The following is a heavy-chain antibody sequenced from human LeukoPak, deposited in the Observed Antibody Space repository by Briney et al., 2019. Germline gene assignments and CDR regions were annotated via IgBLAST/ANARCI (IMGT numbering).Heavy chain of an antibody. Sequence: PGGSLRLSCAASGFTFDDYAMHWVRRAPGKGLEWVSGISWNSGSIGYADSVKGRFTISRDNAKNSLYLQMNSLRAEDTALYYCAKDPFGVWGQGTLVTVSS. V-gene: IGHV3-9*01. CDR1: GFTFDDYA. J-gene: IGHJ4*02. CDR2: ISWNSGSI. D-gene: IGHD3-3*01. CDR3: AKDPFGV.